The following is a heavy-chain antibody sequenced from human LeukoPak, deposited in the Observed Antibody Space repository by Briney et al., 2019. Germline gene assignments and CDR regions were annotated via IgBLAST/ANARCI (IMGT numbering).Heavy chain of an antibody. CDR2: ISGSGGST. CDR1: GFTFSSYA. V-gene: IGHV3-23*01. CDR3: AKEAYSGSYFYFQFDY. D-gene: IGHD1-26*01. J-gene: IGHJ4*02. Sequence: YPGGSLRLSCAASGFTFSSYAMSWVRQAPGKGLEWVSAISGSGGSTYYADSVKGRVTISRDNSKNTLYLQMNSLRAEDTAVYYCAKEAYSGSYFYFQFDYWGQGTLVTVSS.